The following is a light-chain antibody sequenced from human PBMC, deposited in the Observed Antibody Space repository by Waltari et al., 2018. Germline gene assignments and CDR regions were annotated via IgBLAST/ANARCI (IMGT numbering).Light chain of an antibody. CDR3: ISYTTRRLWV. CDR1: SSDVGYYNY. V-gene: IGLV2-14*03. CDR2: DVT. Sequence: QSALTQPASVSGSPGQSISISCTGTSSDVGYYNYVSWYQQHPGQAPKLMISDVTKRPAGVCNRFSGSKSGNTASLTISGLQAEDEADYYCISYTTRRLWVFGGGTQLTVL. J-gene: IGLJ3*02.